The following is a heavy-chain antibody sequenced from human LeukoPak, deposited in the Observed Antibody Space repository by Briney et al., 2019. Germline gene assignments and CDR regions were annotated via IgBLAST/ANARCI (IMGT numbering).Heavy chain of an antibody. J-gene: IGHJ3*02. CDR2: ILNDGSQE. CDR1: GFTFSGYG. V-gene: IGHV3-33*08. CDR3: ARDDALGDNALDI. D-gene: IGHD3-16*01. Sequence: GGSLRLSCAASGFTFSGYGMHWVRQAPGKGLEWVAVILNDGSQEKYADSVKGRFTISRDNSKNTLFLQMNSLRAEDTAVYYCARDDALGDNALDIWGQGTMVTVSS.